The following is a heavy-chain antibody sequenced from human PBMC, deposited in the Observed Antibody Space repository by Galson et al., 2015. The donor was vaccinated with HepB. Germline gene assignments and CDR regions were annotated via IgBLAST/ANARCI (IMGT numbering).Heavy chain of an antibody. Sequence: SLRLSCAASGFTLSSYRMSWVRQAPGKGLEWVANIKEDGTEKYYVDSVKGRFTISRDNAKNSLYLQMNSLRVEDTATYYCARHRVATWFGSPFDYWGQGTLVTVSS. J-gene: IGHJ4*02. D-gene: IGHD3-10*01. CDR3: ARHRVATWFGSPFDY. CDR1: GFTLSSYR. V-gene: IGHV3-7*03. CDR2: IKEDGTEK.